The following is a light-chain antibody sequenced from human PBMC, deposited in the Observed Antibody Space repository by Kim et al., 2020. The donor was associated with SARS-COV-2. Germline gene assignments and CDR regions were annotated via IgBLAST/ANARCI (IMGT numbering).Light chain of an antibody. V-gene: IGKV3-20*01. CDR3: QQYGSSPLT. CDR1: HSVSSSY. CDR2: GAS. J-gene: IGKJ4*01. Sequence: SPGDSASLSCRASHSVSSSYLAWYQQKPGQAPRLLIYGASSRATGIPDRFSGSGSRTDFTLTISRLEPEDVAVYYCQQYGSSPLTFGGGTKVDI.